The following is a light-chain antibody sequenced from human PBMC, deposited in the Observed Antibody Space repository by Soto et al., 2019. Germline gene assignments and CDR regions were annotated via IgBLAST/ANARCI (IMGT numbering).Light chain of an antibody. CDR2: EDT. V-gene: IGLV2-23*01. CDR3: CSYAGSLTYV. CDR1: SSDVGTYNL. Sequence: QSVLTQPASVSGSPGQSITISCTGTSSDVGTYNLVSWYQQHPGKAPKLMIYEDTERPSGVSHRFSGSKSGNTASLTISGLQAEDEADYYCCSYAGSLTYVFGSGTKLIVL. J-gene: IGLJ1*01.